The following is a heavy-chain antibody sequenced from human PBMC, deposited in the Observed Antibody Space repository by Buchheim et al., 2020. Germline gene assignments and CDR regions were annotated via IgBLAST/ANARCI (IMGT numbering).Heavy chain of an antibody. Sequence: QVQLVESGGGVVQPGRSLRLSCAASGFTFSTYPIHWVRQAPGKGLEWVAIISYDGSNKYYADSVRGRFTISKDNSKNTLYLQMNSLRADDTAIYYCARVIRPSSGYFGGLDYWGQGTL. V-gene: IGHV3-30-3*01. CDR2: ISYDGSNK. CDR3: ARVIRPSSGYFGGLDY. CDR1: GFTFSTYP. D-gene: IGHD3-22*01. J-gene: IGHJ4*02.